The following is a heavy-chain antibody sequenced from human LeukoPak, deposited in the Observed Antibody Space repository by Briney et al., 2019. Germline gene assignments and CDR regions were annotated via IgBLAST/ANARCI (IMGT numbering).Heavy chain of an antibody. D-gene: IGHD3-3*01. CDR2: IYYSGTT. Sequence: SETLSLTCTVSGGSISSSSYHWGCIRQPPRKGLEWIGSIYYSGTTYYSPSLKSRVTISIDTSKNQFSLKLSSVTAADTAVYYCARTRYYDFWSGYRDFDYWGQGTLVTVSS. J-gene: IGHJ4*02. CDR1: GGSISSSSYH. V-gene: IGHV4-39*01. CDR3: ARTRYYDFWSGYRDFDY.